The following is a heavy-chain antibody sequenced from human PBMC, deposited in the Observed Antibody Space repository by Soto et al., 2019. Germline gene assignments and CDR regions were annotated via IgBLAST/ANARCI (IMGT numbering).Heavy chain of an antibody. CDR2: IYHSGST. J-gene: IGHJ4*02. D-gene: IGHD1-26*01. CDR3: ARIGASGGSYFDY. CDR1: GGSISSSNW. Sequence: SETLSLTCAVSGGSISSSNWWSWVRQPPGKGLEWIGEIYHSGSTNYNPSLKSRVTISLDKSKNQFSLKLTSVTAADTAVYYCARIGASGGSYFDYWGQGTLVTVSS. V-gene: IGHV4-4*02.